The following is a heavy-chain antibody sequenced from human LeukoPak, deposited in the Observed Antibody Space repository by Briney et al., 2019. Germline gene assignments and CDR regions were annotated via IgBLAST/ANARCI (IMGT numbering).Heavy chain of an antibody. CDR2: IYYSGST. D-gene: IGHD5-24*01. CDR1: GGSISSSSYY. CDR3: ARDQGGYNQNWFDP. Sequence: SETLSLTCTVSGGSISSSSYYWGWIRQPPGKGLEWIGNIYYSGSTYYNPSLKSRVTISVDTSKNQFSLKLSSVTAADTAVYYCARDQGGYNQNWFDPWGQGTLVTVSS. V-gene: IGHV4-39*02. J-gene: IGHJ5*02.